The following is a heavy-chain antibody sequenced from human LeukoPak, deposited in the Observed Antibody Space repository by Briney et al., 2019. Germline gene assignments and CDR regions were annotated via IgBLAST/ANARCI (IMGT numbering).Heavy chain of an antibody. J-gene: IGHJ5*02. CDR3: ARDVIVGATTRGNWFDP. D-gene: IGHD1-26*01. Sequence: SQTLSLTCAISGDSVSSNSAAWNWIRQSPSRGLEWLGRTYYRSKWYNDYAVSVKSRITINPDTSKNQFSLQLNSVTPEDTAVYYCARDVIVGATTRGNWFDPWGQGTLVTVSS. V-gene: IGHV6-1*01. CDR2: TYYRSKWYN. CDR1: GDSVSSNSAA.